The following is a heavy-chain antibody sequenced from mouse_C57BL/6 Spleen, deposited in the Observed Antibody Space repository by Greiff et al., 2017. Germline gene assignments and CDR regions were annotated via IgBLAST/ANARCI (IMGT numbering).Heavy chain of an antibody. CDR1: GYTFTDYE. V-gene: IGHV1-15*01. D-gene: IGHD2-5*01. Sequence: VQLQQSGAELVRPGASVTLSCKASGYTFTDYEMHWVKQTPVHGLEWIGAIDPETGGTAYNQKFKGKAILTADKSSSTAYMELRSLTSEDSAVYYCTSRSYYSNAWFAYWGQGTLVTVSA. J-gene: IGHJ3*01. CDR3: TSRSYYSNAWFAY. CDR2: IDPETGGT.